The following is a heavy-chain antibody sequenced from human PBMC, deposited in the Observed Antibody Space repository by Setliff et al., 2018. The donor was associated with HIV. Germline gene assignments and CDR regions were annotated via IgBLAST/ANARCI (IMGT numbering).Heavy chain of an antibody. J-gene: IGHJ3*02. CDR3: ARHQVIPTVIGAFDI. CDR2: LYYGGST. CDR1: GDSISTSNSY. V-gene: IGHV4-39*01. D-gene: IGHD3-16*02. Sequence: SETLSLTCTVSGDSISTSNSYWGWVRQPPGKWLEWIGSLYYGGSTYYNPSLKSRVTISVDTSKNHFSLKLSSVTAADTAVYYCARHQVIPTVIGAFDIWGQGTVVTVSS.